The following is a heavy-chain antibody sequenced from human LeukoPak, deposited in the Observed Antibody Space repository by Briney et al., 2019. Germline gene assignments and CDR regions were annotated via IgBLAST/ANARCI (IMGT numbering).Heavy chain of an antibody. Sequence: SQTLSLTCTVSGGSISSGSYYWSWIRQPAGKGLEWIGRIYTSGSTNYNPSLKSRVTISVDTSKSQFSLKLSSVTAADTAVYYCARDLRITMIVVVSWFDPWGQGTLVTVSS. CDR1: GGSISSGSYY. V-gene: IGHV4-61*02. J-gene: IGHJ5*02. CDR2: IYTSGST. CDR3: ARDLRITMIVVVSWFDP. D-gene: IGHD3-22*01.